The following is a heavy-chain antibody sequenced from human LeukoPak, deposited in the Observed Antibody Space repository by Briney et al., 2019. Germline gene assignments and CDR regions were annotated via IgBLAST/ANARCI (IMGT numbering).Heavy chain of an antibody. CDR1: GVSISSSNCY. J-gene: IGHJ4*02. Sequence: SETLSLTCSVSGVSISSSNCYWGWIRQPPGKGLEWIGSIYYGGSIYYHPSLKSRVTISVDTSKNQFSLKLSSVTAADTAVYYCARGTYYYDSSGYYHGYYFDYWGQGTLVTVSS. CDR3: ARGTYYYDSSGYYHGYYFDY. D-gene: IGHD3-22*01. CDR2: IYYGGSI. V-gene: IGHV4-39*07.